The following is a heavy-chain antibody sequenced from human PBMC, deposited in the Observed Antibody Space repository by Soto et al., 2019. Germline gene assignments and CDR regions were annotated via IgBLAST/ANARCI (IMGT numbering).Heavy chain of an antibody. V-gene: IGHV3-48*02. CDR1: GFTFSSYS. D-gene: IGHD1-26*01. CDR3: VREGGNLNWFDP. J-gene: IGHJ5*02. CDR2: ISSSSSTI. Sequence: EVQLVESGGGLVQPGGSLRLSCAASGFTFSSYSMNWVHQAPGKGLVWVSYISSSSSTIYYADSVKGRFTISRDNAKNSLYLQMNSLRDEDTAVYYCVREGGNLNWFDPWGQGTLVTVSS.